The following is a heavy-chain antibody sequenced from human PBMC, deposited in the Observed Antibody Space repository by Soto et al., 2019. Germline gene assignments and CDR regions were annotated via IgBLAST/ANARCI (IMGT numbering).Heavy chain of an antibody. CDR1: GYTFINYG. Sequence: QVQLVQSGAEVKKPGASVKVSCKASGYTFINYGINWVRQAPGQGLEWLGWVSAYNGERRYAQRVKARAIMTTGTSTTTAYMELRSLRSDDTAVYYCSRGTSIPASGDYWGQGTLVTVSS. D-gene: IGHD6-6*01. V-gene: IGHV1-18*01. CDR3: SRGTSIPASGDY. CDR2: VSAYNGER. J-gene: IGHJ4*01.